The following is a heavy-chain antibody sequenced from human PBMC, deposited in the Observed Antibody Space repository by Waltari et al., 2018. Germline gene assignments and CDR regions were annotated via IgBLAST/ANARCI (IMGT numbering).Heavy chain of an antibody. D-gene: IGHD3-3*01. J-gene: IGHJ5*02. Sequence: QVQLQQWGAGLLKPSETLSLTCSVSGASFSAYYWGWVRHVPGKGLEWIGQIRHPGNTNYNPSLQSRVAISIDTSRNQFSLRVFSVTAADTVLYFCTRGGNYDFWSHRPFVDPWGQGTQVTVSS. CDR3: TRGGNYDFWSHRPFVDP. CDR2: IRHPGNT. CDR1: GASFSAYY. V-gene: IGHV4-34*01.